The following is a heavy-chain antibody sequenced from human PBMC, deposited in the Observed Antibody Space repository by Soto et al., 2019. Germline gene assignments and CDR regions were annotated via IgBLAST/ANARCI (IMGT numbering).Heavy chain of an antibody. D-gene: IGHD2-2*01. CDR2: FDPEDGQT. CDR3: ARLNKRSTSYYYYYGMDV. Sequence: GASVKVSCKVSGYSLTELSIHWVRQAPEKGLEWMGSFDPEDGQTINKQKFQDRVTMTGDTSSDTGYMELSSLKASDTAMYYCARLNKRSTSYYYYYGMDVWGQGTTVTVSS. J-gene: IGHJ6*02. CDR1: GYSLTELS. V-gene: IGHV1-24*01.